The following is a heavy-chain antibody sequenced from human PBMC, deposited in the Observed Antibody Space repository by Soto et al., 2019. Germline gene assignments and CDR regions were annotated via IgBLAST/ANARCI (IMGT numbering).Heavy chain of an antibody. CDR2: FFSDAER. Sequence: QVTLKESGPVLVKPTETLTLTCSVSGFSLTNGRMGVSWIRQPPGKALEWLAHFFSDAERSYSTSMQSRLNMYKDSSGSQVVLTTTNMAPADTATYFCARMDGDYNYYGLDVWGHGIAVTVSS. D-gene: IGHD4-17*01. CDR3: ARMDGDYNYYGLDV. CDR1: GFSLTNGRMG. V-gene: IGHV2-26*01. J-gene: IGHJ6*02.